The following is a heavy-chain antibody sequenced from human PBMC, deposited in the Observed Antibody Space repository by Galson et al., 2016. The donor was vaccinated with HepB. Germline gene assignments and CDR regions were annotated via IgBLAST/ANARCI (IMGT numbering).Heavy chain of an antibody. CDR3: AKDIGRGTSDYFYGMDV. CDR1: GFTLDNYT. V-gene: IGHV3-9*01. CDR2: ISWNGGAI. Sequence: SLRLSCAASGFTLDNYTMHWVRQAPGKGLEWVSGISWNGGAIGYADSVKGRFTVSRDNAKNSLYLQMNSLRAEDTALYYCAKDIGRGTSDYFYGMDVRGNRTPRTVSS. D-gene: IGHD3-10*01. J-gene: IGHJ6*04.